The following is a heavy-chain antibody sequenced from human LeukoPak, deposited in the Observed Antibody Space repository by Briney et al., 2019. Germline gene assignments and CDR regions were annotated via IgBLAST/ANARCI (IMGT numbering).Heavy chain of an antibody. D-gene: IGHD6-13*01. J-gene: IGHJ3*02. V-gene: IGHV3-66*01. Sequence: GGSLRLSCAASEFSVGSNYMTWVRQAPGKGLEWVSLIYSGGSTYYADSVKGRFTISRDNSKNTLYLQMNSLRAEDTAVYYCARGRPWQQLRPLAGFDIWGQGTMVTVSS. CDR1: EFSVGSNY. CDR2: IYSGGST. CDR3: ARGRPWQQLRPLAGFDI.